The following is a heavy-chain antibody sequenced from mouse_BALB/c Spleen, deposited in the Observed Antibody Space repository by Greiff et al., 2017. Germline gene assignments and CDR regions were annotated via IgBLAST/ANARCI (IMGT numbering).Heavy chain of an antibody. V-gene: IGHV10S3*01. Sequence: EVQLVETGGGLVQPKGSLKLSCAASGFTFNTNAMNWVRQAPGKGLEWVARIRSKSNNYATYYADSVKDRFTISRDDSQSMLYLQMNNLKTEDTAMYYCVRSLRGWFAYWGQGTLVTVSA. CDR1: GFTFNTNA. J-gene: IGHJ3*01. CDR3: VRSLRGWFAY. CDR2: IRSKSNNYAT. D-gene: IGHD1-1*01.